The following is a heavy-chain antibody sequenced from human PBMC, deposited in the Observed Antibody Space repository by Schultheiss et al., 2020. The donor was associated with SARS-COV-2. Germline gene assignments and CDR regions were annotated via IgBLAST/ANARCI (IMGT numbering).Heavy chain of an antibody. D-gene: IGHD6-13*01. CDR1: GFTFSSYA. V-gene: IGHV3-23*05. J-gene: IGHJ5*02. CDR3: AKGYYSASWYENWFDP. Sequence: GGSLRLSCAASGFTFSSYAMSWVRQAPGKGLEWVSAIYSGGSTYYANSAKGRFTISRDNSKNTLYLQMNSLRAEDTAVYYCAKGYYSASWYENWFDPWGQGTLVTVSS. CDR2: IYSGGST.